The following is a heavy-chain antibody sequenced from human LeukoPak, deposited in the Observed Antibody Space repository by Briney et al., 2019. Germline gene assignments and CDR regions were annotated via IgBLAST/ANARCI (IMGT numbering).Heavy chain of an antibody. V-gene: IGHV3-66*01. J-gene: IGHJ4*02. D-gene: IGHD6-19*01. Sequence: GGSLRLSCAASGFTVSSNYMCWVRQVPGKGLEWVSVIYSGGTTYYADSVEGRFTISRDNSKNTVYLQMNSLRAEDTAVYYCARADSRGSFYFDYWGQGTLVTVSS. CDR3: ARADSRGSFYFDY. CDR1: GFTVSSNY. CDR2: IYSGGTT.